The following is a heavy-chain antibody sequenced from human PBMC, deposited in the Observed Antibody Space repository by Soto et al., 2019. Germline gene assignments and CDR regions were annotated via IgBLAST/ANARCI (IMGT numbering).Heavy chain of an antibody. Sequence: GGSLRLSCAASGFTVSSNYMSWVRQAPGKGLEWVSVIYSGGSTYYADSVKGRFTISRGNSKNTLYLQMNSLRAEDTAVYYCARVSIPAEYFQHWGQGTLVTVSS. V-gene: IGHV3-53*01. CDR1: GFTVSSNY. CDR2: IYSGGST. J-gene: IGHJ1*01. CDR3: ARVSIPAEYFQH. D-gene: IGHD2-2*02.